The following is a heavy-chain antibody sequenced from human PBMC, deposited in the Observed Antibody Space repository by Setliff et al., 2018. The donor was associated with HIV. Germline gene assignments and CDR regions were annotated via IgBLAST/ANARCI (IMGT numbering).Heavy chain of an antibody. CDR2: IIPIFGTT. D-gene: IGHD3-22*01. Sequence: AASVKVSCKASGGTFSSYPISWVRQAPGQGLEWMGGIIPIFGTTHYAQKFQGRVTVTADESTSTAYMQLSSLRSDDTAVYYCERGRNYDSSGYGDYYYYMDVWGKGTTVTVSS. CDR1: GGTFSSYP. CDR3: ERGRNYDSSGYGDYYYYMDV. V-gene: IGHV1-69*13. J-gene: IGHJ6*03.